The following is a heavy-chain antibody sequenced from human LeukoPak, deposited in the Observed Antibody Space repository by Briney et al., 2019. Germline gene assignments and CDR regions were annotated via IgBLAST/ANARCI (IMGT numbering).Heavy chain of an antibody. CDR1: GGSFSGYY. CDR3: ARSIVAYYYYYYMDV. J-gene: IGHJ6*03. D-gene: IGHD5-12*01. Sequence: PSETLSLTCAVYGGSFSGYYWSWIRQPPGKGLEWIGEINHSGSTNYNPSLKSRVTISVDTSKNQFSLKLSSVTAADTAVYYCARSIVAYYYYYYMDVWGKGTTVTVSS. V-gene: IGHV4-34*01. CDR2: INHSGST.